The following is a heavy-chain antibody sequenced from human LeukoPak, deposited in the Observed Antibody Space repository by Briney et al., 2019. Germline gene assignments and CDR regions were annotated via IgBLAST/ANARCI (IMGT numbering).Heavy chain of an antibody. Sequence: GGSLRLSCAASGFTFSSYAMHWVRQAPGKGLEWVAVISYDGSTKYYADSVKGRFTISRDNSEKMVFLQMNGLRAEDTAMYYCARDRKPEGPKAVSGSLDYWGQGTLVTVSS. CDR1: GFTFSSYA. D-gene: IGHD3-10*01. J-gene: IGHJ4*02. CDR3: ARDRKPEGPKAVSGSLDY. V-gene: IGHV3-30*04. CDR2: ISYDGSTK.